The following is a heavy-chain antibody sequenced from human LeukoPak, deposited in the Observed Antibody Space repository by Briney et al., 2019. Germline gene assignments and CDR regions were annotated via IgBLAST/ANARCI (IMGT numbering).Heavy chain of an antibody. V-gene: IGHV4-59*11. D-gene: IGHD3-10*01. CDR2: VYYSGST. CDR1: GGYITSHF. Sequence: SETLSLTCTVSGGYITSHFWSWVRQPAGKGLGWIGFVYYSGSTSYNPSLKSRVTISVDRAKNEFSLRLRSVTAADTAVYYCARLLLGEHSFDSWGQGALVTVSS. J-gene: IGHJ4*02. CDR3: ARLLLGEHSFDS.